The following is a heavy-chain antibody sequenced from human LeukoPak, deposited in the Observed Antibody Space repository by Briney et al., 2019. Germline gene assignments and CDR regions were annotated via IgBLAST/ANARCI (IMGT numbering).Heavy chain of an antibody. D-gene: IGHD2-15*01. CDR3: ARVAQYGLDAFDI. J-gene: IGHJ3*02. CDR2: INPIFGTA. V-gene: IGHV1-69*01. Sequence: SVKVSCKASGCTFSSYAISWVRQAPGKGLEWMGGINPIFGTANNPQKFQGSVTITADEYTNTAYMELSSLRSDDTAVYYYARVAQYGLDAFDIWGQGTMVTVSS. CDR1: GCTFSSYA.